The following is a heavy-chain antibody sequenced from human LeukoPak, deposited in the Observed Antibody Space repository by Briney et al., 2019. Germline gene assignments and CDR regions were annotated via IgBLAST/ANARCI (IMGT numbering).Heavy chain of an antibody. CDR2: INPSGGST. J-gene: IGHJ4*02. CDR1: GYTFTSYY. D-gene: IGHD3-22*01. Sequence: GASVKVSCKVSGYTFTSYYMHWVRQAPGQGLEWMGIINPSGGSTSYAQKFQGRVTMTRDTSTSTVYMELSSLRSEDTAVYYCARVLNYDSSGYYYVFDYWGQGTLVTVSS. V-gene: IGHV1-46*01. CDR3: ARVLNYDSSGYYYVFDY.